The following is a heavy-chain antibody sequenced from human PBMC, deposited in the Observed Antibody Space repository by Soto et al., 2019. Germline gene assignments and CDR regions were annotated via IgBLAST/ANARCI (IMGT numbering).Heavy chain of an antibody. CDR1: GGSINSFY. CDR3: AREGSYSAYNFAHGIQLWSFDF. CDR2: IFSSGST. V-gene: IGHV4-4*07. Sequence: SETLSLTCTVSGGSINSFYWSWVRHPAGKGLEWIGRIFSSGSTSFNPSLESRVAMSVDTSKNHFSLNLSSVTAADMAVYYCAREGSYSAYNFAHGIQLWSFDFWGQGALVTVSS. J-gene: IGHJ4*02. D-gene: IGHD5-12*01.